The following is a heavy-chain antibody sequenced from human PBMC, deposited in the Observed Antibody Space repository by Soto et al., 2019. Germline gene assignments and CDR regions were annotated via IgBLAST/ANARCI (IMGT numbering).Heavy chain of an antibody. J-gene: IGHJ4*02. V-gene: IGHV4-39*01. Sequence: SETLSLTCTVSGGSISSNDYYWDWIRQSPGKGLEWIGSIYYSGTTYYNPSLKSRVSMSVDTSRNQFSLKLSSVTAADTAVYFCARHRGGASCQRYLEYWGQGTQVTVSS. CDR3: ARHRGGASCQRYLEY. D-gene: IGHD1-26*01. CDR2: IYYSGTT. CDR1: GGSISSNDYY.